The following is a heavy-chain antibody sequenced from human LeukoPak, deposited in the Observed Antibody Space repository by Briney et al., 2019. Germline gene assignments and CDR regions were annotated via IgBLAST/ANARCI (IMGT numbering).Heavy chain of an antibody. Sequence: SETLSLTCTVSGGSISSGDYYWSWIRQPPGTGLEWIGCIYYSGSTYYNPSLKSRVTISVDTSKNQFSLKLSSVTAADTAVYYCARVVNYDSSGYLVWYFDLWGRGTLVTVSS. V-gene: IGHV4-30-4*01. CDR3: ARVVNYDSSGYLVWYFDL. CDR1: GGSISSGDYY. D-gene: IGHD3-22*01. CDR2: IYYSGST. J-gene: IGHJ2*01.